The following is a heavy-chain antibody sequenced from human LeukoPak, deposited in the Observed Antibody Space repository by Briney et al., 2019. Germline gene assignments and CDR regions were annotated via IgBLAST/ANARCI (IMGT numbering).Heavy chain of an antibody. CDR1: GFTVSSHD. CDR3: ASMYFSQYLQH. CDR2: IYSGGST. V-gene: IGHV3-53*01. D-gene: IGHD2-8*01. J-gene: IGHJ1*01. Sequence: GGSLRLSCAASGFTVSSHDMSWVRQAPGKGLEWVSVIYSGGSTYYADSVKGRFTISRDNSKNTLYLQMNSLRAEDTAVYYCASMYFSQYLQHWGQGTLVTVSS.